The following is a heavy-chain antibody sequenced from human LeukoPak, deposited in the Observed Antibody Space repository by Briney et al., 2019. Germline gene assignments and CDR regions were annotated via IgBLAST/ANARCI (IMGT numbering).Heavy chain of an antibody. Sequence: SETLSLTCAVYGGSFSGYYWSWIRQPPGKGLEWIGEINHSGSTNYNPSLKSRLTMSGDTSRNQFSLKLTSVTAADTAVYFCARGPSLYSSSSDYFDPWGQGTLVTVSS. D-gene: IGHD6-13*01. CDR1: GGSFSGYY. CDR3: ARGPSLYSSSSDYFDP. CDR2: INHSGST. J-gene: IGHJ5*02. V-gene: IGHV4-34*01.